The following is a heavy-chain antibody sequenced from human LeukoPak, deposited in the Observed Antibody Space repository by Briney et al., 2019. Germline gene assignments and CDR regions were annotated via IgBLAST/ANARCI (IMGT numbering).Heavy chain of an antibody. Sequence: GGSLRLSCAASGFTFSNYGMHWVRQAPGKGLEWVAFIRYDGSNKYYADSVKGRFTISRDNSKSTLYLQMNSLRADDTAVYYCAKDRLQGATLSGYFDYWGQGTLVTVSS. CDR1: GFTFSNYG. CDR2: IRYDGSNK. J-gene: IGHJ4*02. V-gene: IGHV3-30*02. CDR3: AKDRLQGATLSGYFDY. D-gene: IGHD1-26*01.